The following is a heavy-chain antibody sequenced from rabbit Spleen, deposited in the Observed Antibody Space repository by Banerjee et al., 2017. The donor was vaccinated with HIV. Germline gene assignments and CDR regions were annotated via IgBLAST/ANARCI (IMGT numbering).Heavy chain of an antibody. D-gene: IGHD8-1*01. CDR3: ARDGAGGSYFAL. V-gene: IGHV1S7*01. Sequence: QVKESGGGLVQPGGSLKLSCKASGFTLSSYYMNWVRQAPGKGLEWIGYIDPVFGITYYANWVNGRFSISRENAQNTVFLQMTSLTAADTATYFCARDGAGGSYFALWGQGTLVTFS. CDR1: GFTLSSYY. CDR2: IDPVFGIT. J-gene: IGHJ3*01.